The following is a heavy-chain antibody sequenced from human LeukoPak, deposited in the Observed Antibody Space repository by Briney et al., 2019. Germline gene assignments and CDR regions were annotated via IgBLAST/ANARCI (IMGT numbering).Heavy chain of an antibody. CDR3: AKDLQQWLVSPYYYYMDV. CDR1: GFTFTSYG. D-gene: IGHD6-19*01. V-gene: IGHV3-30*02. J-gene: IGHJ6*03. CDR2: MRYDGSNR. Sequence: GGSLRLSCAASGFTFTSYGMHWVRQAPGKGLEWVAFMRYDGSNRHYADSVKGRFSVSRDNSKLDLQKNSLGLEDMAVYYCAKDLQQWLVSPYYYYMDVWGKGTTVTVSS.